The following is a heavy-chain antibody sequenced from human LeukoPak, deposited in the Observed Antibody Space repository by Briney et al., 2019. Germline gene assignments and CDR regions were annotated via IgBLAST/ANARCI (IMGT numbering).Heavy chain of an antibody. CDR3: ARDAAAGTDSYYFDY. CDR2: ISITGTSR. CDR1: EFTFSSYW. V-gene: IGHV3-11*04. D-gene: IGHD6-13*01. Sequence: PGGSLRLSCAASEFTFSSYWMSWIRQAPGKGLEWVSYISITGTSRYYADSVRGRFTISRDKARNSLYLQMNSLRAEDTAVYYCARDAAAGTDSYYFDYWGQGTLVTVSS. J-gene: IGHJ4*02.